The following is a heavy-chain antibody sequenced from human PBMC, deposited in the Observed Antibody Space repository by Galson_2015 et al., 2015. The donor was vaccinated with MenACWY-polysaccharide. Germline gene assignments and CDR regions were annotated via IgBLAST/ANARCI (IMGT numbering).Heavy chain of an antibody. CDR2: IWFDGSNK. D-gene: IGHD1-26*01. Sequence: SLRLSCAVSGFTFSSYGMHWVRQAPGKGLEWVAVIWFDGSNKYYADSVKGRFTISRDNSKNTLYLQMNSLRAEDTAVYYCAREAAGYSRRCFDYWGQGTLVTVSA. CDR3: AREAAGYSRRCFDY. J-gene: IGHJ4*02. CDR1: GFTFSSYG. V-gene: IGHV3-33*01.